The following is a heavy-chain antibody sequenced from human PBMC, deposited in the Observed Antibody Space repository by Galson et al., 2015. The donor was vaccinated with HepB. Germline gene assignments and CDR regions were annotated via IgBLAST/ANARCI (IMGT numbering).Heavy chain of an antibody. Sequence: SVKVSCKASGGTFSSYTISWVRQAPGQGLEWMGRIIPILGIANYAQKFQGRVTITADKSTSTAYMELSSLRSEDTAVYYCARAPNWNGAKIGYYYYGMDVWGQGTTVTVSS. CDR1: GGTFSSYT. CDR3: ARAPNWNGAKIGYYYYGMDV. J-gene: IGHJ6*02. V-gene: IGHV1-69*02. D-gene: IGHD1-1*01. CDR2: IIPILGIA.